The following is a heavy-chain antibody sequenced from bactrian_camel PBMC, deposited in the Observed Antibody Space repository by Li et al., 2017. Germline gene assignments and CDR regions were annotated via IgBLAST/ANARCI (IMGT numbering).Heavy chain of an antibody. V-gene: IGHV3S53*01. CDR1: GYTNSIC. Sequence: HVQLVESGGGSVQAGGSLRISCAASGYTNSICMGWFRQAPGKEREWVAAIDNDGTTTYADSVKGRFTISKDNAKNTLYLQMNSLKPEDTAVYYCAACWASIATMGAFGYWGQGTQVTVS. D-gene: IGHD4*01. CDR3: AACWASIATMGAFGY. CDR2: IDNDGTT. J-gene: IGHJ6*01.